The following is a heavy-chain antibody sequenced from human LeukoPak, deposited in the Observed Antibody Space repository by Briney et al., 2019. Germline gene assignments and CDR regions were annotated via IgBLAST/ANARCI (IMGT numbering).Heavy chain of an antibody. CDR2: IYPGDPDT. CDR3: ARREGIQSSRNFDY. J-gene: IGHJ4*02. D-gene: IGHD5-18*01. V-gene: IGHV5-51*01. CDR1: RYSFTSYW. Sequence: GGSLRLSCKGSRYSFTSYWIGWVRQMPGKGLEWMGMIYPGDPDTRYSPSFQGQVTISADKSISTAYLQWSSLKASDTAMYYCARREGIQSSRNFDYWGQGTLVTVSS.